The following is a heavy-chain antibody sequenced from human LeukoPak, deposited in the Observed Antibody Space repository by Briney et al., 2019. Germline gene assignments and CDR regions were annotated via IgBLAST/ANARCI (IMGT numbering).Heavy chain of an antibody. CDR2: FDPEDGET. J-gene: IGHJ3*02. CDR3: ATTYDSYDAFDI. D-gene: IGHD2-21*02. CDR1: GYTLTELS. Sequence: GASVKVSCKVSGYTLTELSMHWVRQAPGKGLGWMGGFDPEDGETIYAQKFQGRVTMTEDTSTDTAYMELSSLRSEDTAVYYCATTYDSYDAFDIWGQGTMVTVSS. V-gene: IGHV1-24*01.